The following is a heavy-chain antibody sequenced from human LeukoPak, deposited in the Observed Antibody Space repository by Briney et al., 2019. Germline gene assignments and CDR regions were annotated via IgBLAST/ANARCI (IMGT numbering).Heavy chain of an antibody. CDR2: ISAYNGNT. Sequence: ASVKVSCKASGYTFTSYGISWVRQAPGQGLEWMGWISAYNGNTNYAQKLQGRVTMTTDTSTSTAYMELRSLRSDDTAVYYCATDPYCSGGSCYSLDYWGQGTLVTVSS. CDR3: ATDPYCSGGSCYSLDY. V-gene: IGHV1-18*01. J-gene: IGHJ4*02. CDR1: GYTFTSYG. D-gene: IGHD2-15*01.